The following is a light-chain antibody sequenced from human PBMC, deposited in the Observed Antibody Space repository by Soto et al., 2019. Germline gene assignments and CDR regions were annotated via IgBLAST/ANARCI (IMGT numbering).Light chain of an antibody. J-gene: IGKJ4*01. V-gene: IGKV3-15*01. CDR2: GAS. CDR3: QQYNNWPLT. CDR1: QSVSSK. Sequence: DIVMTQSPVTLSVSPGERATLSCRASQSVSSKLAWYQQKRGQAPRLLIHGASTRATGIPARFSGSGSGTEFILTITSLQSEDFALYYCQQYNNWPLTFGGGTKVEIK.